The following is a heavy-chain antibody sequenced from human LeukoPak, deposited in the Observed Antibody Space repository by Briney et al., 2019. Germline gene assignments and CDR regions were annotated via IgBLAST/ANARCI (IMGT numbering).Heavy chain of an antibody. D-gene: IGHD5-12*01. Sequence: ASVNVSCKASGYTFTGYYMHWVRQAPGQGLEWMGWINPNSGGTNYAQKFQGRVTMTRDTSISSAYMEVSMLTSDDTAVYYCARGRFLVATISDYYYMDVWGKGTTVTVSS. CDR1: GYTFTGYY. V-gene: IGHV1-2*02. CDR2: INPNSGGT. CDR3: ARGRFLVATISDYYYMDV. J-gene: IGHJ6*03.